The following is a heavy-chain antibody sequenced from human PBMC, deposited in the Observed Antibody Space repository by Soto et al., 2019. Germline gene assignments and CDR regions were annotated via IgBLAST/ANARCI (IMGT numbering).Heavy chain of an antibody. CDR2: IYYSGNT. CDR3: AREVPAAMGGVPYYYMDV. J-gene: IGHJ6*03. CDR1: GGSLSSGNFY. V-gene: IGHV4-31*11. D-gene: IGHD2-2*01. Sequence: QVQLQESGPGLVRPSQTLSLTCAVSGGSLSSGNFYWNWIRQHPGKGLGWIGYIYYSGNTFYTPALNGGVTISVDSSNDRFSLKLGSVTAADTAVYYCAREVPAAMGGVPYYYMDVWGKGTTVTVSS.